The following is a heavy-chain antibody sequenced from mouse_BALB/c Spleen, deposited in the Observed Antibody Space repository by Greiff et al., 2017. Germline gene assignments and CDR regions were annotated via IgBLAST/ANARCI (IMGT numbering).Heavy chain of an antibody. CDR3: TSDGYYVPSWFAY. CDR1: GYTFTSYW. Sequence: VQLQQSGTVLARPGASVKMSCKASGYTFTSYWMHWVKQRPGQGLEWIGAIYPGNSDTSYNQKFKGKAKLTAVTSTSTAYMELSSLTNEDSAVYYCTSDGYYVPSWFAYWGQGTLVTVSA. CDR2: IYPGNSDT. J-gene: IGHJ3*01. V-gene: IGHV1-5*01. D-gene: IGHD2-3*01.